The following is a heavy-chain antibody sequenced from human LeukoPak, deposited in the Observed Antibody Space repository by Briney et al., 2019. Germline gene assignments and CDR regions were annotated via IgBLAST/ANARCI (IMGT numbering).Heavy chain of an antibody. D-gene: IGHD6-19*01. CDR2: INAGNGNT. Sequence: GASVKVSSKASGYTFTSYAMHWVRQAPGQRLEWMGWINAGNGNTKYSQKFQGRVTVTRDTSASTAYMELSSLRSEDTAVYYCARDPYSSGWYESDYWGQGTLVTVSS. V-gene: IGHV1-3*01. J-gene: IGHJ4*02. CDR3: ARDPYSSGWYESDY. CDR1: GYTFTSYA.